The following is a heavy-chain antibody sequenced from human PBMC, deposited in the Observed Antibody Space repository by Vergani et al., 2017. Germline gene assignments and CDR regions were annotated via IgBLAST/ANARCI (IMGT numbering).Heavy chain of an antibody. CDR1: GGTFSSYA. CDR2: IIPIIGKA. CDR3: ASGKITVPMIGEVYDH. Sequence: QVQLVQSGAEVKKPGSSVKVSCKASGGTFSSYAISWVRQAPGQGLEWMGRIIPIIGKANYAQKFQGRVTITADKSTSTAYMELSSLMSDDTAVYYCASGKITVPMIGEVYDHWGQGNLVIVSS. V-gene: IGHV1-69*04. J-gene: IGHJ4*02. D-gene: IGHD2-21*01.